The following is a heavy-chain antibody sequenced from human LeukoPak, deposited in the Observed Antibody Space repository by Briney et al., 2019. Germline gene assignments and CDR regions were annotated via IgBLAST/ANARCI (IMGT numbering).Heavy chain of an antibody. V-gene: IGHV4-34*01. CDR1: GGSFSGYY. D-gene: IGHD3-22*01. CDR2: INHSGST. CDR3: TREWGTGCTYYYDSSGYYPYYFDY. Sequence: SETLSLTCAVYGGSFSGYYWSWIRQPPGKGLEWIGEINHSGSTNYNPSLKSRVTISVDTSKNQFSLKLSSVTAADTAVYYCTREWGTGCTYYYDSSGYYPYYFDYWGQGTLVTVSS. J-gene: IGHJ4*02.